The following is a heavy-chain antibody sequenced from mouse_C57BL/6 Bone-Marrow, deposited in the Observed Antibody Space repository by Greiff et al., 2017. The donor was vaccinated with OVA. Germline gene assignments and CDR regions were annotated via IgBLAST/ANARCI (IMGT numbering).Heavy chain of an antibody. CDR2: INPGSGGT. J-gene: IGHJ1*03. V-gene: IGHV1-54*01. D-gene: IGHD1-1*01. Sequence: QVQLQQSGAELVRPGTSVKVSCKASGYAFTNYLIEWVKQRPGQGLEWIGVINPGSGGTNYNEKFKGKATLTADKSSSTAYMQLSSLTSEDSAVYFCARIITVVDWYFDVWGTGTTVTVSS. CDR1: GYAFTNYL. CDR3: ARIITVVDWYFDV.